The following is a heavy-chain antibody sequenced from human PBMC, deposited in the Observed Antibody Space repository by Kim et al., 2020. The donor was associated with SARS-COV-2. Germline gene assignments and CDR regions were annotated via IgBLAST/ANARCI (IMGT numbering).Heavy chain of an antibody. V-gene: IGHV1-69*13. D-gene: IGHD3-10*01. Sequence: SVKVSCKASGGTFSSYAISWVRQAPGQGLEWMGGIIPIFGTANYAQKFQGRVTITADDSTSTAYMELSSLRSEDTGVYYCARQIRYYYGSGSYGMDVWGEGGTGSVSS. CDR3: ARQIRYYYGSGSYGMDV. J-gene: IGHJ6*04. CDR1: GGTFSSYA. CDR2: IIPIFGTA.